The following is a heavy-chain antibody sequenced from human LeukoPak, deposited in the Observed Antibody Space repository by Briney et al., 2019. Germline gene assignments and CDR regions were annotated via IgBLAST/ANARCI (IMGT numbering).Heavy chain of an antibody. J-gene: IGHJ4*02. CDR2: ISHSGSS. D-gene: IGHD6-19*01. CDR3: AGHSSGPRYYFDY. CDR1: GGPFRGFF. Sequence: NTSETLSLTCAVYGGPFRGFFWSWIRQAPGKGLEWIGEISHSGSSNYNPSLKSRITISVDTSKNQFSLKLSSVTAADTAVYYCAGHSSGPRYYFDYWGQGTLVTVSS. V-gene: IGHV4-34*10.